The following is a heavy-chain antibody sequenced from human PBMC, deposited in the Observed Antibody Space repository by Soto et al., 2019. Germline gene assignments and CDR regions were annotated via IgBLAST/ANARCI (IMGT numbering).Heavy chain of an antibody. CDR3: ASSPGGMGHYSYGMDV. V-gene: IGHV5-51*01. D-gene: IGHD1-26*01. CDR2: IYPGDSAT. J-gene: IGHJ6*02. Sequence: GESLKISCKGSGYSFTSYWIGWVRQMPGKGLEWMGIIYPGDSATRYSPSFQGQVTISAAKSISTAYLQWSSLTASDTAMYYCASSPGGMGHYSYGMDVWGQGTTVTVSS. CDR1: GYSFTSYW.